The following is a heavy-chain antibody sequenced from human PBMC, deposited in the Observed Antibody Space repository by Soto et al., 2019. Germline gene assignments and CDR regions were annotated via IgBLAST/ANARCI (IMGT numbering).Heavy chain of an antibody. CDR3: ARGGNRYSTTASGVGGSDS. Sequence: TSETLSLTCTVSGDSITSAYWSWIRQTPGKGLEWIGYIYHTGTTNYNPSLKSRVTVSIDTSKNQFSLNLSSLTTADTAVYFCARGGNRYSTTASGVGGSDSWGQGTLVTVSS. CDR2: IYHTGTT. V-gene: IGHV4-59*01. CDR1: GDSITSAY. D-gene: IGHD2-2*01. J-gene: IGHJ4*02.